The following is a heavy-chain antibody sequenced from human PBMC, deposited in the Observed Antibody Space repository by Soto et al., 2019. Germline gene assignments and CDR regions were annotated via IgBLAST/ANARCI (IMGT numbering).Heavy chain of an antibody. J-gene: IGHJ4*02. CDR2: VIPILSTA. V-gene: IGHV1-69*01. CDR3: ARLGHPGH. Sequence: QVQLVQSGAEVKKPGSSVKVSCTASGGSLRNSVISWVRQAPAQRLEWMGGVIPILSTANYAQKFQGRVTMTADEATSTAYRDLSSLSPDDTAVYYCARLGHPGHWGPGTLVIVSS. CDR1: GGSLRNSV.